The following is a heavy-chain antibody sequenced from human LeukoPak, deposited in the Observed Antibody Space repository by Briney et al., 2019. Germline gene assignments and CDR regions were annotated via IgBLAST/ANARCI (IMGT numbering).Heavy chain of an antibody. D-gene: IGHD4-17*01. CDR3: AREGKENGDYGTFDY. V-gene: IGHV3-53*01. CDR2: IYSGGST. J-gene: IGHJ4*02. CDR1: GFTVSNNY. Sequence: PGGSLRLSCAASGFTVSNNYMSWVRQAPGKGLEWVSVIYSGGSTYYADSVKGRFTISRDTSKNTLSLQMNSLRAEDTAVYYCAREGKENGDYGTFDYWGQGTLVTVSS.